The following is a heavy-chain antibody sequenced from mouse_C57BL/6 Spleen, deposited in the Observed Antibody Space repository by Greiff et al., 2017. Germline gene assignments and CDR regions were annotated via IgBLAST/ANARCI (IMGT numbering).Heavy chain of an antibody. J-gene: IGHJ3*01. D-gene: IGHD1-1*01. V-gene: IGHV5-17*01. CDR1: GFTFSDYG. CDR3: ARDDYGSSLAGLAY. Sequence: DVQLVESGGGLVKPGGSLKLSCAASGFTFSDYGMHWVRQAPEKGLEWVAYISSGSSTIYYADTVKGRFTISRDNAKNTLFLQRTSLRSEDTAMYYCARDDYGSSLAGLAYWGQGTLVTVSA. CDR2: ISSGSSTI.